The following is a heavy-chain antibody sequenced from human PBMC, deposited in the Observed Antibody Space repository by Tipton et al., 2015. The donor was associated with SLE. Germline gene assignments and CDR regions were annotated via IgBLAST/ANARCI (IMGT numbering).Heavy chain of an antibody. D-gene: IGHD6-19*01. V-gene: IGHV4-39*01. J-gene: IGHJ4*02. Sequence: TLSLTCTVSGGSISSSNYYWGWIRQPPGKGLEWIGSIYYSGSTYYNPSLKSRVTISVDTSKNQFSLKLSSVTAADTAVYYCARGIGAVADFDYWGQGTLVTVSS. CDR3: ARGIGAVADFDY. CDR2: IYYSGST. CDR1: GGSISSSNYY.